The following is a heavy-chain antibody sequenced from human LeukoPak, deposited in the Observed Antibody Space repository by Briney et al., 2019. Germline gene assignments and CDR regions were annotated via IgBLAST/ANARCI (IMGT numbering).Heavy chain of an antibody. CDR1: GFIFSNYA. Sequence: GGSLRLSCAASGFIFSNYAMSWVRQAPGKGLEWVSFISDSGGSTNYADSVKGRFTISRDNFKNTLSLQMKSLRAEDTAVYYCAKEPGYSIGWGIDYWGQGTLVTVSS. CDR2: ISDSGGST. D-gene: IGHD6-19*01. J-gene: IGHJ4*02. V-gene: IGHV3-23*01. CDR3: AKEPGYSIGWGIDY.